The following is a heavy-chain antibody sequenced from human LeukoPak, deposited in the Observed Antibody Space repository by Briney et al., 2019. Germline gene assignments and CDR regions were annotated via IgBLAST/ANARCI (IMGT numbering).Heavy chain of an antibody. J-gene: IGHJ4*02. CDR3: ARECSSASCGDY. CDR1: GGTFSSYA. CDR2: IIPIFGTA. D-gene: IGHD2-2*01. V-gene: IGHV1-69*13. Sequence: SVKVSCKASGGTFSSYAISWVRQAPGQGLEWMGGIIPIFGTANCAQKFQGRVTITADESTSTAYMELSSLRSEDTAVYYCARECSSASCGDYWGQGTLVTVSS.